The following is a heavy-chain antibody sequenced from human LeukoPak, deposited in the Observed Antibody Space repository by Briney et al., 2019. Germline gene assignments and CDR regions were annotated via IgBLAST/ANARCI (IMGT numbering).Heavy chain of an antibody. CDR2: IYYSGST. J-gene: IGHJ5*02. Sequence: SETLSLTCTVSGGSISSSSYYWGWIRQPPGTGLEWIGSIYYSGSTYYNPSLKSRVTISVDTSKNQFSLKLSSVTAADTAVYYCARVRDYDFWSGPNWFDPWGQGTLVTVSS. CDR3: ARVRDYDFWSGPNWFDP. CDR1: GGSISSSSYY. V-gene: IGHV4-39*01. D-gene: IGHD3-3*01.